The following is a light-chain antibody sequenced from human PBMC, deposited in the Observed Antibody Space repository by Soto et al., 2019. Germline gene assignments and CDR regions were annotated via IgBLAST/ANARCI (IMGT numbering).Light chain of an antibody. CDR3: AAWDDSLSGPV. Sequence: QSVLTQPPSASGTPGQRVTISCSGSSSNIGSNYVYWYQQLPGTAPKLLIYRNNQRPSGVPDRFSGSKSGTSASLAISGLRSEDEADYYCAAWDDSLSGPVFGTGPKVT. J-gene: IGLJ1*01. CDR1: SSNIGSNY. CDR2: RNN. V-gene: IGLV1-47*01.